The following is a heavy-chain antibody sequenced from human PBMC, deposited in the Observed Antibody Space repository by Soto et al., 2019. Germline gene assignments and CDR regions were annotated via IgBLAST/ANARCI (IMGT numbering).Heavy chain of an antibody. CDR2: ISDGGDLT. V-gene: IGHV3-23*01. Sequence: SCGCLRLSCAACGFGFSSHPMSWACQAPERGLEWVSGISDGGDLTYNADSVKGRFTISRDNSKNILFLQMNSLRAEDTALYYCARRAFGSSRSFDLWGQGTMVTVSS. J-gene: IGHJ3*01. CDR3: ARRAFGSSRSFDL. CDR1: GFGFSSHP. D-gene: IGHD6-6*01.